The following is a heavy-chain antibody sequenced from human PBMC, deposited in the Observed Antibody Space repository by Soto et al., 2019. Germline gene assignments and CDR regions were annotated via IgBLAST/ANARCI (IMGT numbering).Heavy chain of an antibody. J-gene: IGHJ3*02. V-gene: IGHV1-2*02. CDR1: GYPVTAYY. Sequence: QLHLVQSGAVVKKPGASVTVSCSASGYPVTAYYMHWVRQAPGRGLEWMGGINPATGAAKFTQTFQGRGTMARDASTRTVFMELGGLTSGDPAVFYRARGGGVGVAGSAAFDMWGQGTLVTVSS. CDR3: ARGGGVGVAGSAAFDM. D-gene: IGHD3-3*01. CDR2: INPATGAA.